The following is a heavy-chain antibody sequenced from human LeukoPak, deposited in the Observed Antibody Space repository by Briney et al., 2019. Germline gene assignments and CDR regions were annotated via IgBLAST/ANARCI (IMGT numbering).Heavy chain of an antibody. CDR3: ANPFPLGEEQWLAGYYYYYGMDV. CDR2: ISGSGGST. V-gene: IGHV3-23*01. J-gene: IGHJ6*02. Sequence: GGSLRLSCAASGFTFSSYAMSWVRQAPGKGLEWVSAISGSGGSTYYADSVKGRFTISRDNSKNTLYLQMNSLRAEDTAVYYCANPFPLGEEQWLAGYYYYYGMDVWGQGTTVTVSS. CDR1: GFTFSSYA. D-gene: IGHD6-19*01.